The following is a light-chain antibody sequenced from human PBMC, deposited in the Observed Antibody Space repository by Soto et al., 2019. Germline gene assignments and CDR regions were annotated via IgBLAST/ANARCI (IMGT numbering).Light chain of an antibody. J-gene: IGKJ2*01. V-gene: IGKV1-5*03. CDR1: QSLSYW. CDR3: QQYDRFPYT. CDR2: KAS. Sequence: DIQMTQSPSTLSASVGETVTITCRASQSLSYWLAWYQQKPGQAPKLLIHKASTLESGVPSRFSGSGSGTEFTLTISSLQHDDFASFYCQQYDRFPYTFGQGTKLEIK.